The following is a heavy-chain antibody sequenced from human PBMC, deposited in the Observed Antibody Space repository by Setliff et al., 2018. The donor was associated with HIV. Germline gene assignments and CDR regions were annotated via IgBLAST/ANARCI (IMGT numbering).Heavy chain of an antibody. CDR3: ARARRDSYDRGRRNHYYIDV. V-gene: IGHV1-18*01. CDR2: ISGYNGNT. J-gene: IGHJ6*03. D-gene: IGHD3-22*01. Sequence: ASVKVSCKASGDTNPSDAISWVRQAPGQGLEWMGWISGYNGNTGYAQKFQGRVTMTRDTSISTAYMELNNLKFEDTAVYYCARARRDSYDRGRRNHYYIDVWGKGTTVTVSS. CDR1: GDTNPSDA.